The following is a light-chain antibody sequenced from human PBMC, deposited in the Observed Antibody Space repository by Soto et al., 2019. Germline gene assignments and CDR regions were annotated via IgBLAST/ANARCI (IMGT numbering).Light chain of an antibody. Sequence: QSVLTQPPSASGTPGQRVTISCSGSSSNIGSNYVYWYQQLPGTAPKLLIYRNNQRPSGVPDRFSGSKSVTSASLSISGLRSEDEADDDCAAWDDSLSGVVFGGGTKLTVL. CDR3: AAWDDSLSGVV. J-gene: IGLJ2*01. CDR2: RNN. V-gene: IGLV1-47*01. CDR1: SSNIGSNY.